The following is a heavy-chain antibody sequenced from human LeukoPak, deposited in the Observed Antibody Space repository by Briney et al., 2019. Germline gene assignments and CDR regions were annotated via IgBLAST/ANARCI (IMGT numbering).Heavy chain of an antibody. CDR1: GYTFTGYY. CDR3: ARDSPITMVRGVISRGNYYYYYMDV. V-gene: IGHV1-46*01. J-gene: IGHJ6*03. Sequence: ASVKVSCKASGYTFTGYYMHWVRQAPGQGLEWMGWINPSGGSTSYAQKFQGRVTMTRDTSTSTVYVELSSLRSEDTAVYYRARDSPITMVRGVISRGNYYYYYMDVWGKGTTVTISS. CDR2: INPSGGST. D-gene: IGHD3-10*01.